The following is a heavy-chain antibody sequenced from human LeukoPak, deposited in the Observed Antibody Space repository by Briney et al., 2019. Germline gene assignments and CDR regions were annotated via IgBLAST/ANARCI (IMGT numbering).Heavy chain of an antibody. D-gene: IGHD6-19*01. CDR3: ASHSSSGWPISDY. J-gene: IGHJ4*02. CDR2: IYYSRST. CDR1: GGSISSSSYY. Sequence: SETLSLTCTVSGGSISSSSYYWGWIRQPPGKGLEWIGSIYYSRSTYYNPSLKSRVTISVDRSKNQFSLKLSSVTAADTAVYYCASHSSSGWPISDYWGQGTLVTVSS. V-gene: IGHV4-39*07.